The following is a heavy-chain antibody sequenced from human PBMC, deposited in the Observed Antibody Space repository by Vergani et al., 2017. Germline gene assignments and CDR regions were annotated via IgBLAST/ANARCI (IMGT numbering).Heavy chain of an antibody. CDR2: INTGNGNT. J-gene: IGHJ4*02. CDR3: ARDLEYSSLGFDY. CDR1: GYTFTSYA. V-gene: IGHV1-3*04. D-gene: IGHD6-6*01. Sequence: QVQLVQSGAEVKKPGASVKVSCKASGYTFTSYAMHWVRQAPSQRLEWMGWINTGNGNTKYSQKIQGRVTITRDTSASTAYMELRSLRSEDTSVYYCARDLEYSSLGFDYWGQGTLVTVSS.